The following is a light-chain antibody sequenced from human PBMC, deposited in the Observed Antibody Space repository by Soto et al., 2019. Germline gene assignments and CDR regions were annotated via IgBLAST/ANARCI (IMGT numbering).Light chain of an antibody. CDR3: HQYASSRT. J-gene: IGKJ1*01. CDR2: AAS. Sequence: EIVLTQSPVTLALSPGERATLSCRASQSVSSRYFAWYQQKPGQAPSLLIYAASSRAAGIPDRFSGSGSGTDFSLTISRLEPEDFAVYYCHQYASSRTFGPGTKVE. CDR1: QSVSSRY. V-gene: IGKV3-20*01.